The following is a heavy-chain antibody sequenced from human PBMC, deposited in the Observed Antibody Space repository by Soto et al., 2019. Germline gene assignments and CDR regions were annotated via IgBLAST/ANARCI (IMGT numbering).Heavy chain of an antibody. D-gene: IGHD2-2*01. V-gene: IGHV3-48*03. CDR1: GFTFSSYE. J-gene: IGHJ4*02. CDR2: ISSSGSTI. Sequence: GGSLRLSCAASGFTFSSYEMNWVRQAPGKGLEWVSYISSSGSTIYYADSVKGRFIISRDNAKNSLYLQMNSLRAEDTAVYYCARGYCSSTSCYFDYWGQGTLVTVSS. CDR3: ARGYCSSTSCYFDY.